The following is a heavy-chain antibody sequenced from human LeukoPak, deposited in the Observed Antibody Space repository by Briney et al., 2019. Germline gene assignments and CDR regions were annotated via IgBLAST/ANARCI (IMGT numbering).Heavy chain of an antibody. CDR2: INPNSGGA. Sequence: GASVKVSCKASGGTFSSYAISWVRQAPGQGLEWMGRINPNSGGANYAQKFQDRVTMTRDTSISTAYMELSRLRSDDTAVYYCARDPSDYWGQGTLVTVSS. CDR3: ARDPSDY. CDR1: GGTFSSYA. J-gene: IGHJ4*01. V-gene: IGHV1-2*06.